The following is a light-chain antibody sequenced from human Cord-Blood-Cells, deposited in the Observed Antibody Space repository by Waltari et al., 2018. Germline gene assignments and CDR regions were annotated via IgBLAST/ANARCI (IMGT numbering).Light chain of an antibody. CDR2: KDS. CDR1: ALPKQS. V-gene: IGLV3-25*03. CDR3: QSADSSGTWV. J-gene: IGLJ3*02. Sequence: SYELTQPPSVPVSPGQTARITCSVDALPKQSAYWYQQKPCQAPVLVIYKDSERPSGIPERFSGSSSGTTVTLTISGVQAEDEADYYCQSADSSGTWVFGGGTKLTVL.